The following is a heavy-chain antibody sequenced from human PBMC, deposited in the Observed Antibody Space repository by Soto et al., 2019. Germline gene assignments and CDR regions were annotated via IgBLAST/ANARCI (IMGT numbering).Heavy chain of an antibody. CDR2: VSFDGSKK. D-gene: IGHD3-10*01. Sequence: QEQLVESGGGVVQPGRSLRLSCVVSGFTFSTYGMHWVRQAPGKGLEWVAVVSFDGSKKYTTDSVKGRFTISRDNSKNTLHLQMNNLRPDDTAVYYCAKDMVHMGGVFDLWGQGTLVTVSS. CDR3: AKDMVHMGGVFDL. J-gene: IGHJ4*02. CDR1: GFTFSTYG. V-gene: IGHV3-30*18.